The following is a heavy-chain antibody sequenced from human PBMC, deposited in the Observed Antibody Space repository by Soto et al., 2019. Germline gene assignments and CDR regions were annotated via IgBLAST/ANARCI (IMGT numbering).Heavy chain of an antibody. CDR3: AKVAGLVVGIAAADPYYFDY. V-gene: IGHV3-23*01. CDR1: GFTFSSYA. D-gene: IGHD6-13*01. J-gene: IGHJ4*02. CDR2: ISGSGGST. Sequence: SLRLSCAASGFTFSSYAMSWVRQAPGKGLEWVSAISGSGGSTYYADSVKGRFTISRDNSKNTLYLQMNSLRAEDTAVYYCAKVAGLVVGIAAADPYYFDYWGQGTLVTVSS.